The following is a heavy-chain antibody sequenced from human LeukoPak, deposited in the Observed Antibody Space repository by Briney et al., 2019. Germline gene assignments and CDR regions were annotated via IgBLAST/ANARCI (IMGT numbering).Heavy chain of an antibody. V-gene: IGHV4-59*01. CDR2: IYYSGST. J-gene: IGHJ4*02. Sequence: SETLSLTRTVSGGSISSYYWSWIRQPPGKGLEWIGYIYYSGSTNYNPSLKSRVTISVDTSKNQFSLKLSSVTAADTAVYYCARGIAAAGAPFDYWGQGTLVTVSS. D-gene: IGHD6-13*01. CDR1: GGSISSYY. CDR3: ARGIAAAGAPFDY.